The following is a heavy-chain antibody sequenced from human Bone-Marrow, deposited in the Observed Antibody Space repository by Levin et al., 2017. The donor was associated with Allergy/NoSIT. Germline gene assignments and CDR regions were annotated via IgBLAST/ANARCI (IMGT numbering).Heavy chain of an antibody. CDR3: ARDPRPPNDDFWIGYTPYDFDGMDV. CDR1: GYTFNNYY. Sequence: AASVKVSCKASGYTFNNYYIHWLRQAPGQGLEWMGLINPNAGTTASAQKFRASVTLTRDTSASTVYMEFSSLRSEDTAVYYCARDPRPPNDDFWIGYTPYDFDGMDVWGQGTTVTVSS. J-gene: IGHJ6*02. CDR2: INPNAGTT. V-gene: IGHV1-46*02. D-gene: IGHD3-3*01.